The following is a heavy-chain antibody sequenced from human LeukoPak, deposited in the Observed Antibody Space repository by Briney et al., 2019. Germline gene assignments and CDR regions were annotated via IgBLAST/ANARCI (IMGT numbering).Heavy chain of an antibody. CDR2: IYYSGST. CDR3: AKSNGYGLVDS. D-gene: IGHD3-10*01. CDR1: GGSISSSSYY. V-gene: IGHV4-39*01. Sequence: SETLSLTCTVSGGSISSSSYYWGWIRQPPGKGLEWIAFIYYSGSTYYNPSLKRRVTISVPTAQNPFSLRLSSVTAADSAVYYCAKSNGYGLVDSWGQGTMVTVSS. J-gene: IGHJ3*01.